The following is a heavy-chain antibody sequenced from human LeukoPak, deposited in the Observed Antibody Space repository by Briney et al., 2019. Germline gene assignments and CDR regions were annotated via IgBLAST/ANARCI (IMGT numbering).Heavy chain of an antibody. J-gene: IGHJ5*02. CDR1: GGSISSGDYY. V-gene: IGHV4-30-4*08. Sequence: PSQTLSLTCTVSGGSISSGDYYWSWIRQPPGKGLEWIGYIYYSGSTYYNPSLKSRVTISVDTSKNQFSLKLSSVTAADTAVYYCARVLTTVTSRWFDPWGQGTLVTVSS. CDR3: ARVLTTVTSRWFDP. CDR2: IYYSGST. D-gene: IGHD4-17*01.